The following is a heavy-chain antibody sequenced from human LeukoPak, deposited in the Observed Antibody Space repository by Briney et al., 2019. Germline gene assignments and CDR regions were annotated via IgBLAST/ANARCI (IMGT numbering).Heavy chain of an antibody. V-gene: IGHV4-34*01. Sequence: SETLSLTCAVYGGSFSGYYWSWIRQPPGKGPEWIGEINHSGSTNYNPSLKSRVTISVDTSKNQFSLKLSSVTAADTAVYYCARGGGGSGSRGRTRNWFDPWGQGTLVTVSS. J-gene: IGHJ5*02. CDR3: ARGGGGSGSRGRTRNWFDP. CDR1: GGSFSGYY. D-gene: IGHD3-10*01. CDR2: INHSGST.